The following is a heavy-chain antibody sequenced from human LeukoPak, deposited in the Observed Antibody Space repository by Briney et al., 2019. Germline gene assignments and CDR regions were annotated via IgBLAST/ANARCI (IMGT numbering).Heavy chain of an antibody. CDR3: ARSQNARLRPWDWFDP. Sequence: GASVKVSCKASGYTFTSYGISWVRQAPGQGLEWMGWISAYNGNTNYAQKLQGRVTMTTDTSTSTAYMELRSLRSDDTAVYYCARSQNARLRPWDWFDPWGQGTLVTVSS. CDR1: GYTFTSYG. D-gene: IGHD4-17*01. V-gene: IGHV1-18*01. J-gene: IGHJ5*02. CDR2: ISAYNGNT.